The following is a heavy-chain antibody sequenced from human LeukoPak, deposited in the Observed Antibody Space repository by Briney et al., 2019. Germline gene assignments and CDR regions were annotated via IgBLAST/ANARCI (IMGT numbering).Heavy chain of an antibody. D-gene: IGHD5-24*01. J-gene: IGHJ4*02. V-gene: IGHV3-11*01. CDR2: ISSSGSTI. CDR3: ASERWLQSPFDD. Sequence: GGSLRLSCAASGFTFSDYYMSWIRQAPGKGLEWVSYISSSGSTIYYADSVKGRFTISRDNAKNSLYLQMNSLRAEDTAVYYCASERWLQSPFDDWGQGTLVTVSS. CDR1: GFTFSDYY.